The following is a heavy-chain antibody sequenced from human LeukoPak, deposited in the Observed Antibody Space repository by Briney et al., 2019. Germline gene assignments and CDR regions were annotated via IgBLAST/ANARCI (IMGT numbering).Heavy chain of an antibody. CDR3: GRDWSGSYSWARFYYYGMDV. D-gene: IGHD1-26*01. CDR2: ISADNGNT. V-gene: IGHV1-18*01. J-gene: IGHJ6*02. CDR1: GYSFTNYG. Sequence: ASVKVSCKASGYSFTNYGVSWVRQAPGQGLEWMGWISADNGNTNYAQKLQGRVTMTTDTSTSTAYMKLRSLRSDDTAVYYCGRDWSGSYSWARFYYYGMDVWGQGTTVTVSS.